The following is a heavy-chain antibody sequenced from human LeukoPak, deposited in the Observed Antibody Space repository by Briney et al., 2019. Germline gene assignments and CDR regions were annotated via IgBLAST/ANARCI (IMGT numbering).Heavy chain of an antibody. V-gene: IGHV3-7*05. CDR2: IKQNGSEK. CDR3: ARVAFRGYTYGSIDY. Sequence: GGSLRLSCAASGFTFRNFWMSWVRQTPGKGLEWVAYIKQNGSEKYYVDTVKGRFTISKDNADNSVYLQMNSLRADDTAVYYCARVAFRGYTYGSIDYWGQGTLVTVSS. J-gene: IGHJ4*02. CDR1: GFTFRNFW. D-gene: IGHD5-18*01.